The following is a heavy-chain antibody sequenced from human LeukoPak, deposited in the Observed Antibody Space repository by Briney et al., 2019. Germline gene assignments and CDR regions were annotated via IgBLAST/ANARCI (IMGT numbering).Heavy chain of an antibody. CDR1: GYTFTGYY. V-gene: IGHV1-2*02. D-gene: IGHD3-16*02. CDR3: ARGRRQSGGGVIVIPPFDY. CDR2: INPNSGGT. Sequence: ASVKVSCKASGYTFTGYYIHWVRQAPGQGLEWMGWINPNSGGTNYAQKFQGRVTMTRDTSTSTVYMELSSLRSEDTAVYYCARGRRQSGGGVIVIPPFDYWGQGTLVTVSS. J-gene: IGHJ4*02.